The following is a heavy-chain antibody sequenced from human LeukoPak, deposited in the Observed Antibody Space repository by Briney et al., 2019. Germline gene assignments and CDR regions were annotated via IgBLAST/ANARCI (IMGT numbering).Heavy chain of an antibody. Sequence: PRGSLRLSCAASGFTFSSYWMHWVRQAPGKGLVWVSRINSDGSITSYADSVKGRFTISRDNAKNTLYLQMNSLRAEDTAVYYCARGTGYSVFDMWGQGTMVTVSS. D-gene: IGHD1-26*01. CDR2: INSDGSIT. V-gene: IGHV3-74*01. CDR3: ARGTGYSVFDM. J-gene: IGHJ3*02. CDR1: GFTFSSYW.